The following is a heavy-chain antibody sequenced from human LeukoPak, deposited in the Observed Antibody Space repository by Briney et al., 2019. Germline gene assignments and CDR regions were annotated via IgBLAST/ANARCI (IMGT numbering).Heavy chain of an antibody. CDR2: IYHSGST. J-gene: IGHJ4*02. CDR1: GGSISSSNW. D-gene: IGHD3-10*01. Sequence: PSETLSLTCAVSGGSISSSNWWSWVRQPPGKGLEWIGEIYHSGSTNYNPSLKSRVTISVDKSKNQFSLKLSSVTAADTAVYYCASSDMVRGVRNDYWGQGTLVTVSS. CDR3: ASSDMVRGVRNDY. V-gene: IGHV4-4*02.